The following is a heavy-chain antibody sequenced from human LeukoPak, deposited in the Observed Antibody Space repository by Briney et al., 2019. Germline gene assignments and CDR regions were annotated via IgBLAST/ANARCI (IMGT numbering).Heavy chain of an antibody. J-gene: IGHJ5*02. D-gene: IGHD6-19*01. Sequence: SETLSLTRTVSGGSISSGGYYWSWIRQHPGKGLEWIGYIYYSGSTYYNPSLNSRLIISVDTSKNQFSLKLSSVTAADTAVYYCARGAPGVADWFDPWGQGTLVTVSS. CDR3: ARGAPGVADWFDP. CDR1: GGSISSGGYY. V-gene: IGHV4-31*03. CDR2: IYYSGST.